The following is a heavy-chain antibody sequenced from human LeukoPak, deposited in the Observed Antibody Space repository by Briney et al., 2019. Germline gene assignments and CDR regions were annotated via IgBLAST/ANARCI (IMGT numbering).Heavy chain of an antibody. D-gene: IGHD6-13*01. Sequence: SETLSLTCTVSGGSISSYYWSWIRQPPGKGLEWIGYIYYSGSTNYNPSLKSRVTISVDTSKNQFSLKLSSVPAADTAVYYCARDYSSSWNYFDYWGQGTLVTVSS. CDR2: IYYSGST. V-gene: IGHV4-59*01. CDR1: GGSISSYY. J-gene: IGHJ4*02. CDR3: ARDYSSSWNYFDY.